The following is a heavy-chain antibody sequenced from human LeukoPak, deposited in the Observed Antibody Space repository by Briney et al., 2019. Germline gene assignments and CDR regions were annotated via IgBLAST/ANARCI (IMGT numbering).Heavy chain of an antibody. J-gene: IGHJ4*02. V-gene: IGHV1-24*01. CDR1: GYTLTELS. Sequence: ASVTVSCKLSGYTLTELSMHWVRQAPGKRLERKGGFDPEDGEPIYAQKFQGRVTMTEATSTDTAYMELSSLRSEDTAVYYCATDHYGSGSYYNSPLFDYWGQGTLVTVSS. CDR3: ATDHYGSGSYYNSPLFDY. D-gene: IGHD3-10*01. CDR2: FDPEDGEP.